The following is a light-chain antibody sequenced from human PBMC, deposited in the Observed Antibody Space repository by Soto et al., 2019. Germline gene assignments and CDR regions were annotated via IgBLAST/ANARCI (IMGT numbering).Light chain of an antibody. CDR1: QSVSSN. CDR3: QQCGSSPWT. Sequence: ERVMTQSPATLSVSGWERATLSWRASQSVSSNLAWYQQKPGQAPRLLIYGASTRATGIPARFSGGGSGTDFTLTISRLEPEDFAVYYCQQCGSSPWTFGQGTKVDIK. J-gene: IGKJ1*01. CDR2: GAS. V-gene: IGKV3-15*01.